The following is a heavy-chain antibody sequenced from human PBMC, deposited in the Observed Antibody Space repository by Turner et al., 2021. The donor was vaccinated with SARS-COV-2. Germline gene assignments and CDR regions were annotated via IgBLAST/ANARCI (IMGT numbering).Heavy chain of an antibody. CDR3: ATGYAYCGGDCSIDY. Sequence: QVQLVQSGAAGQKPGASVKVSCKVSGYTLIELSMHWVRQAPGKGLEWMGGVDPEDAETIYAQKYQGRVTMTEDTSTDTAYMELSSLRSEDTAVYYCATGYAYCGGDCSIDYWGQGTLVTVSS. V-gene: IGHV1-24*01. D-gene: IGHD2-21*02. CDR2: VDPEDAET. J-gene: IGHJ4*02. CDR1: GYTLIELS.